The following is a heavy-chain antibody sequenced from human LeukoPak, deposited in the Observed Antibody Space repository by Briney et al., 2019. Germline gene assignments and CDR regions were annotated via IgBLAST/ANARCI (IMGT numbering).Heavy chain of an antibody. CDR3: AKDLRGNGYYLDY. CDR2: ISGSGDDT. J-gene: IGHJ4*02. Sequence: GGSLRLSCAASGFVFRNYALGWVRQAPGKGLEWVSAISGSGDDTYYADSVKGRFTISRDNSRNTLFLQMNSLRAEDTAIYYCAKDLRGNGYYLDYWGQGTLVTV. V-gene: IGHV3-23*01. D-gene: IGHD3-22*01. CDR1: GFVFRNYA.